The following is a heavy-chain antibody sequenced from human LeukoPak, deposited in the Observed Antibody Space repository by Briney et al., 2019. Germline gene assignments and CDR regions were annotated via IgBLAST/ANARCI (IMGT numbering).Heavy chain of an antibody. CDR3: ARWTTVTYWFDP. V-gene: IGHV4-31*03. CDR2: IYYSGST. D-gene: IGHD4-17*01. J-gene: IGHJ5*02. CDR1: GGSISSGGYY. Sequence: PSETLSLTCTVSGGSISSGGYYWSWIRQHPGKGLEWIGYIYYSGSTYYNPSLKSRVTIPVDTSKNQFSLKLSSVTAADTAVYYCARWTTVTYWFDPWGQGTLVTVSS.